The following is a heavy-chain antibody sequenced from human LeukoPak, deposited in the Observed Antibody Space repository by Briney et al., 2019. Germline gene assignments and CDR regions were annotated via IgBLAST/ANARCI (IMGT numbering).Heavy chain of an antibody. J-gene: IGHJ5*02. CDR1: GGSISNYY. CDR3: ARARDTAMVLSWFDP. D-gene: IGHD5-18*01. V-gene: IGHV4-59*01. CDR2: IYYSGST. Sequence: SETLSLTCTVSGGSISNYYWNWIRQPPGKGLELIGYIYYSGSTNYNPSLKSRVTISVDTSKNQFSLKLSSVTAADTAVYYCARARDTAMVLSWFDPWGQGTLVTVSS.